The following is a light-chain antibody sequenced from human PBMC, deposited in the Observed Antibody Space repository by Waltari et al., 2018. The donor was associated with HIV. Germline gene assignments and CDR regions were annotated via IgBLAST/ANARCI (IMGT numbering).Light chain of an antibody. CDR3: QSYDSSLSGYVV. CDR1: SSNIGAGYD. Sequence: QSVLTQPPSVSGAPGQRVTLPCTGSSSNIGAGYDVHWYQQLPGTAPKLLIYGNSNRPSGVPDRFSGSKSGTSASLAITGLQAEDEADYYCQSYDSSLSGYVVFGGGTKLTVL. V-gene: IGLV1-40*01. CDR2: GNS. J-gene: IGLJ2*01.